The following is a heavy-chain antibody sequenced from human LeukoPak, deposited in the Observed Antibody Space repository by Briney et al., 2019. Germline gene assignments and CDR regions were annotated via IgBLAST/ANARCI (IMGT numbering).Heavy chain of an antibody. J-gene: IGHJ3*02. Sequence: SETLSLTCTVSGGSISSYYWSWIRQPPGKGLEWIGYIYYSGSTNYNPSLKSRVTISVDTSKNQFSLKLSSVTAADTAVYYCARDGAYCGGDCFFAFDIWGQGTMVTVSS. CDR2: IYYSGST. CDR1: GGSISSYY. D-gene: IGHD2-21*02. V-gene: IGHV4-59*12. CDR3: ARDGAYCGGDCFFAFDI.